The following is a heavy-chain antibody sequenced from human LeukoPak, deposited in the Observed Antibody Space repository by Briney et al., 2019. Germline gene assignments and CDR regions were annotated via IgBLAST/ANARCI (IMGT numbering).Heavy chain of an antibody. J-gene: IGHJ4*02. D-gene: IGHD3-22*01. Sequence: ASVKVSCKASGYTFTSYAISWVRQAPGQGLEWMGWISAYNGNTNYAQKLQGRVTMTTDTSTSTAYMELRSLRSDDTAVYYCATFLYYDSSGYYDFDYWGQGTLVTVSS. CDR1: GYTFTSYA. CDR2: ISAYNGNT. V-gene: IGHV1-18*01. CDR3: ATFLYYDSSGYYDFDY.